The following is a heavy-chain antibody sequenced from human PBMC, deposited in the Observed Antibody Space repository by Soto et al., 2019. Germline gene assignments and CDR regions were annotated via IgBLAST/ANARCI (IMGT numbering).Heavy chain of an antibody. CDR3: ARGSVVDPWYYYYGMDV. CDR1: GDSVSSNSAA. D-gene: IGHD3-22*01. J-gene: IGHJ6*02. Sequence: SQTLSLTCVISGDSVSSNSAAWNWIRQSPSRGLEWLGRTYYRSKWYNDYAVSVKSRITINPDTSKNQLSLQLNSVTPEDTAVYYCARGSVVDPWYYYYGMDVWGQGTTVTVSS. CDR2: TYYRSKWYN. V-gene: IGHV6-1*01.